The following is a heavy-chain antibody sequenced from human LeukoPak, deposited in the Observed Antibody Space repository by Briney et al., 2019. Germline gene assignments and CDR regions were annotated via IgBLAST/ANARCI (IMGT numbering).Heavy chain of an antibody. J-gene: IGHJ4*02. D-gene: IGHD2-8*02. CDR1: GFTLSTYA. CDR3: AKASLGHCTGAFCYHFDS. CDR2: SSGSNPGT. Sequence: GGSLRLSCAASGFTLSTYAMSWVRQSPGRRLEWVAASSGSNPGTYHADSVKGRFTISRDNSKNTLHLQMRSLRAEDSAIYYCAKASLGHCTGAFCYHFDSWGQGTLVTVSS. V-gene: IGHV3-23*01.